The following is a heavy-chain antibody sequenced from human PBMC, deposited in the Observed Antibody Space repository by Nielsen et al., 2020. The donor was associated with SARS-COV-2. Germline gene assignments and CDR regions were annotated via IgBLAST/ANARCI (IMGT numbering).Heavy chain of an antibody. D-gene: IGHD4-17*01. Sequence: ASVKVSCKASGYTFTGYYMHWVRQAPGQGLEWMGRINPNSGGTNYAQKFQGRVTMTRNTSISTAYMELSSLRSEDTAVYYCAREGTEPTVPLWDRYYYYYGMDVWGQGTTVTVSS. CDR1: GYTFTGYY. CDR2: INPNSGGT. V-gene: IGHV1-2*06. CDR3: AREGTEPTVPLWDRYYYYYGMDV. J-gene: IGHJ6*02.